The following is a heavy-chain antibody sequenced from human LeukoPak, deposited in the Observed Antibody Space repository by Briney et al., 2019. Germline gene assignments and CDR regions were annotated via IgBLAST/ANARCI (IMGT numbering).Heavy chain of an antibody. CDR1: GGSISSHY. CDR2: IYYSGST. D-gene: IGHD3-3*01. V-gene: IGHV4-59*11. J-gene: IGHJ5*01. CDR3: ATTEFRYNFWSGYYYNWFDS. Sequence: SETLSLTCTVSGGSISSHYWSWIRQPPGKGLEWIGYIYYSGSTNYNPSLKSRVTISVDTSKNQFSLKLSSVTAADTAVYYCATTEFRYNFWSGYYYNWFDSWGQGTLVTVSS.